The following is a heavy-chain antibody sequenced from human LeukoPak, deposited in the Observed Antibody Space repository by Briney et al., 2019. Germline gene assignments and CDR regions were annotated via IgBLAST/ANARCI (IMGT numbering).Heavy chain of an antibody. CDR3: ARHGGIAVAGRHFDY. V-gene: IGHV4-59*08. CDR2: IYYSGST. J-gene: IGHJ4*02. Sequence: PSETLSLTCTVSGGSISSYYWSWIRQPPGKGLEWIGYIYYSGSTNYNPSLKSRVTISVDTSKNQFSLKLSSVTAADTAVYYCARHGGIAVAGRHFDYWGQGTLVTVSS. D-gene: IGHD6-19*01. CDR1: GGSISSYY.